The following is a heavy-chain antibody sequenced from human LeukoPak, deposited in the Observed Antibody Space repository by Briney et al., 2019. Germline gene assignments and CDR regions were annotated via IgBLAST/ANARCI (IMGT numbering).Heavy chain of an antibody. J-gene: IGHJ3*02. CDR1: GGTISSSA. Sequence: SVKVSCKSSGGTISSSAIIWVRQAPGQGLEWMGRIIPILGIANYAQKFQGRVTITADKSTSTAYMELSSLRSEDTAVYYCARDGGVLLWFGELLYPHDAFDIWGQGTMVTVSS. D-gene: IGHD3-10*01. V-gene: IGHV1-69*04. CDR3: ARDGGVLLWFGELLYPHDAFDI. CDR2: IIPILGIA.